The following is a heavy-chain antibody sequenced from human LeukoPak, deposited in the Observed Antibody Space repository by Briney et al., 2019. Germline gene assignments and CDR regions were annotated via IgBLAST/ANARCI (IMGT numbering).Heavy chain of an antibody. Sequence: PGGSLRLSCAASGFTFSSYAMSWVRQAPGKGLEWVSAISGSGGSTYYADSVKGRFTISRDNSKNTLYLQMNSLRAQDTAVYYCANDLSGSLVGATIDYWGQGTLVTVSS. CDR3: ANDLSGSLVGATIDY. D-gene: IGHD1-26*01. V-gene: IGHV3-23*01. CDR1: GFTFSSYA. J-gene: IGHJ4*02. CDR2: ISGSGGST.